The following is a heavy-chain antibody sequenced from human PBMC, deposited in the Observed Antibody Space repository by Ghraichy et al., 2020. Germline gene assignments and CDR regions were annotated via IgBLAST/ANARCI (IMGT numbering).Heavy chain of an antibody. Sequence: SETLSLTCAVYGGSFSGYYWSWIRQPPGKGLEWIGEINHSGSTNYNPSLKSRVTISVDTSKNQFSLKLSSVTAADTAVYYCARAGWQQLVPSDQYYYYYYGMDVWGQGTTVTVSS. CDR2: INHSGST. CDR3: ARAGWQQLVPSDQYYYYYYGMDV. V-gene: IGHV4-34*01. CDR1: GGSFSGYY. J-gene: IGHJ6*02. D-gene: IGHD6-13*01.